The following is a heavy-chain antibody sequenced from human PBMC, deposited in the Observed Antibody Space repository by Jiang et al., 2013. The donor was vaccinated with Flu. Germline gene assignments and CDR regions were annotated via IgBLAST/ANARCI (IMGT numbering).Heavy chain of an antibody. Sequence: GLVKPSETLSLTCTVSGGSISSHYWSWIRQPAGKGLEWIGRISPSGSTDYNPSLKSRVTMSVDMSKNQFSLRLSSVTAADTAVYYCARLDSSTWDTYYFDYWGQGTLVTVSS. V-gene: IGHV4-4*07. CDR3: ARLDSSTWDTYYFDY. CDR1: GGSISSHY. CDR2: ISPSGST. D-gene: IGHD6-13*01. J-gene: IGHJ4*02.